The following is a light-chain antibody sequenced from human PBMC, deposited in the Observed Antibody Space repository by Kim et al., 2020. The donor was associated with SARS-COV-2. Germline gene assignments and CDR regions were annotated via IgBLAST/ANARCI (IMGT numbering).Light chain of an antibody. CDR2: AAS. Sequence: DIQMTQSPSSLSASVGDRVTITCRASQSISSYLNWYQQKPGKAPKLLIYAASSLQSGVPSRFSGSGSGTDFTLTISSLQPEDFATYYWQQSYSTPLTFGGGTKLEI. CDR1: QSISSY. CDR3: QQSYSTPLT. V-gene: IGKV1-39*01. J-gene: IGKJ4*01.